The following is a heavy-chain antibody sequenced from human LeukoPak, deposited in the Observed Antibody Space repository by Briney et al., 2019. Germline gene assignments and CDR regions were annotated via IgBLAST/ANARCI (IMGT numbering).Heavy chain of an antibody. Sequence: PGGSLRLSCVVSGFTFSSYGMNWVRQAPGKGLEWVSYINRGSSTIYYADSVKGRFTISRDNAKNSLYLQMNSLRDEDTAVYYCAREPSDLDFTYYDSSGYYSWGQGTMVTVSS. V-gene: IGHV3-48*02. CDR2: INRGSSTI. CDR1: GFTFSSYG. J-gene: IGHJ3*01. D-gene: IGHD3-22*01. CDR3: AREPSDLDFTYYDSSGYYS.